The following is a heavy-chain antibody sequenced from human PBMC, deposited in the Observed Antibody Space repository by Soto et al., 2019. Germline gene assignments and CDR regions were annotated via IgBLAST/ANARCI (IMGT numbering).Heavy chain of an antibody. CDR1: GFTFSSYS. CDR2: ISSSSSYI. CDR3: ARSSGGSGFPYYYYGMDV. D-gene: IGHD1-26*01. Sequence: GGSLRLSCAASGFTFSSYSMDWVRQAPGKGLEWVSSISSSSSYIYYADSVKGRFTISRDNAKNSLYLQMNSLRAEDTAVYYCARSSGGSGFPYYYYGMDVWGQGTTVTVSS. V-gene: IGHV3-21*01. J-gene: IGHJ6*02.